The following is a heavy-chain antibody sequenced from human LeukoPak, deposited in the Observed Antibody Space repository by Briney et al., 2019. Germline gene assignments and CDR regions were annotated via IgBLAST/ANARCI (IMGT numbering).Heavy chain of an antibody. CDR1: GFTFSSYA. CDR3: ARAYGDRGNYYLDY. V-gene: IGHV3-30-3*01. Sequence: PGGSLRLSCAASGFTFSSYAMHWVRQAPGKGLEWVAVISYDGSNKYYADSVKGRFTISRDNSKNTLYLQMNSLRAEDTAVYYCARAYGDRGNYYLDYWGQGTLVTVSS. J-gene: IGHJ4*02. D-gene: IGHD4-17*01. CDR2: ISYDGSNK.